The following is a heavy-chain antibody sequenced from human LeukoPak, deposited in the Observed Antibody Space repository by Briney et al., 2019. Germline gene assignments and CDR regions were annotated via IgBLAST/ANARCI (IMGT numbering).Heavy chain of an antibody. Sequence: PGGSLRLSCAASGFTFSSYAMSWVRQAPGNGLEWVSAISGSGGSTYYADSVKGRFTISRDNSKKALYLQMNSLRAEDTAVYYCAKDSPPRRPFFVVVVDFFDYWGQGTLVTVSS. CDR3: AKDSPPRRPFFVVVVDFFDY. D-gene: IGHD3-22*01. J-gene: IGHJ4*02. V-gene: IGHV3-23*01. CDR1: GFTFSSYA. CDR2: ISGSGGST.